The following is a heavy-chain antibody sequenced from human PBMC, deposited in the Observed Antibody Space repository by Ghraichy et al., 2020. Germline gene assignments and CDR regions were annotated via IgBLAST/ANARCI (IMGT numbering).Heavy chain of an antibody. D-gene: IGHD3-10*01. CDR2: FYASGNI. CDR1: GGSISSGSYY. J-gene: IGHJ2*01. CDR3: ARSCCFYGSGSYYNWYFDL. V-gene: IGHV4-61*02. Sequence: SLNISCTVSGGSISSGSYYWNWIRQPPGKGLEWIGLFYASGNIDYNPSLRSRVTISGDTSKNQFSLKVRSVTAADTAVYYCARSCCFYGSGSYYNWYFDLWGRGSLVTVSS.